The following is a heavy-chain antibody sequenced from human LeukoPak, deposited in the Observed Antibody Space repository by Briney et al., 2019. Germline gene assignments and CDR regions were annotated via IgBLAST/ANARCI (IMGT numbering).Heavy chain of an antibody. Sequence: GGSLRLSCAASGFTFSSYSMNWVRQAPGKGLEWVSSISSSSSYIYYADSVKGRFNISRDNAKNSLYLQMNSLRAEDTAVYYCARAPGIAVAGTCFDYWGQGTLVTVSS. V-gene: IGHV3-21*01. CDR2: ISSSSSYI. D-gene: IGHD6-19*01. J-gene: IGHJ4*02. CDR3: ARAPGIAVAGTCFDY. CDR1: GFTFSSYS.